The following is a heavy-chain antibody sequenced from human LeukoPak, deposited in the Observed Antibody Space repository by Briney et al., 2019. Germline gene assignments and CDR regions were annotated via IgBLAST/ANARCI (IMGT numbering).Heavy chain of an antibody. J-gene: IGHJ3*01. CDR1: RGSISGHY. CDR2: IFYTGST. Sequence: SETLSLTCTVSRGSISGHYWSWIRQPPGKTLEWIANIFYTGSTIYNPSLKSRVTISVDTSKNQFSLQLRSVTAADTAPYYCVRARDMAFDLWGQGTMVTVSS. V-gene: IGHV4-59*11. CDR3: VRARDMAFDL. D-gene: IGHD2-15*01.